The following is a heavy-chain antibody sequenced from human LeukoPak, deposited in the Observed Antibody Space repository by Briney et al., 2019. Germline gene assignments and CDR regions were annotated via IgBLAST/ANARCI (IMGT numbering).Heavy chain of an antibody. CDR3: ARGAGLLDY. CDR1: GFIFDNYE. Sequence: RSGGSLRLSCAASGFIFDNYEMNWVRQAPGKGLEWLSFISTRSTTMYHADSVKGRFTISRDNAKNSLYLQMNSLRDEDTAVYYCARGAGLLDYWGQGALVTVSS. CDR2: ISTRSTTM. V-gene: IGHV3-48*03. J-gene: IGHJ4*02.